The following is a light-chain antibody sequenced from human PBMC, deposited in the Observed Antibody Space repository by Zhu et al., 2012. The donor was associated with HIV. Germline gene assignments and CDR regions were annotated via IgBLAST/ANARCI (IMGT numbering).Light chain of an antibody. CDR1: RSVSSF. V-gene: IGKV3-20*01. J-gene: IGKJ4*01. Sequence: IVLTQSPATLSLSPGERATVSCRASRSVSSFVAWYQQKPGQAPRLLIYDASKRATGIPDRFSGSGFGTDFTLTISRLEPEDFAVYYCQQYGSSPTFGGGTKVEIK. CDR2: DAS. CDR3: QQYGSSPT.